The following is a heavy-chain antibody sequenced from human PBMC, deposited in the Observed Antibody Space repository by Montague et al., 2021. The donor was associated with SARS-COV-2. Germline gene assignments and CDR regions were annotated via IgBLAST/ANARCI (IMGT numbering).Heavy chain of an antibody. CDR3: ARRSRVVTAIWALRTSLTSWFDP. Sequence: SETLSLTCSVSGYSISSGYYWGWIRQPPGKGLEWIGEINHSGSTNYNPSLKSRVTISVDTSKNQFSLRLSSVTAADTAVYYCARRSRVVTAIWALRTSLTSWFDPWGQGTLVTVSS. CDR1: GYSISSGYY. V-gene: IGHV4-38-2*01. CDR2: INHSGST. D-gene: IGHD2-21*02. J-gene: IGHJ5*02.